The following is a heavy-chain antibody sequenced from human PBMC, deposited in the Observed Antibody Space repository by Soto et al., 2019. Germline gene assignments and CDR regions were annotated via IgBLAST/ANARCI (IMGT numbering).Heavy chain of an antibody. V-gene: IGHV6-1*01. Sequence: SHTLSLTCDISGDSVSSNSASWMWIRQSPSRGLEWLGRTYYRSKWYSEYADSVKSRITVNADTSKKQFFLHLNSVTSEDTAVYLCARDGGYVGWIDTCGQGTRVTVSA. J-gene: IGHJ5*02. CDR1: GDSVSSNSAS. CDR2: TYYRSKWYS. D-gene: IGHD2-2*01. CDR3: ARDGGYVGWIDT.